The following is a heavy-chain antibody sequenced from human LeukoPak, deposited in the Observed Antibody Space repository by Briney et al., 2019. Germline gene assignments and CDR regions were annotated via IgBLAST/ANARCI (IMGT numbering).Heavy chain of an antibody. CDR3: ARERWLQQYFDY. Sequence: SETLSLTCTVSGGSIGSYYWSWIRQPAGKGLEWIGRIYTSGSTNYNPSLKSRVTMSVDTSKNQFSLKLSSVTAADTAVYYCARERWLQQYFDYWGQGTLVTVSS. J-gene: IGHJ4*02. CDR1: GGSIGSYY. V-gene: IGHV4-4*07. D-gene: IGHD5-24*01. CDR2: IYTSGST.